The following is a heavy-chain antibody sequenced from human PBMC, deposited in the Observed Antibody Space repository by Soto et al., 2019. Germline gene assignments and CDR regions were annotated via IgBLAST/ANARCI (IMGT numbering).Heavy chain of an antibody. CDR2: IIEDGSQK. CDR3: ARGSTSFDS. Sequence: EVQLVESGGGLVQPGGSLRLSCSGFTFNTYWLSWVRQPPGKGLEWVANIIEDGSQKNYVDSVRGRFTISRDNAKSSLYRQMNRLRAEDTAVYYCARGSTSFDSWGQGTLVTVSS. D-gene: IGHD2-2*01. CDR1: GFTFNTYW. J-gene: IGHJ4*02. V-gene: IGHV3-7*01.